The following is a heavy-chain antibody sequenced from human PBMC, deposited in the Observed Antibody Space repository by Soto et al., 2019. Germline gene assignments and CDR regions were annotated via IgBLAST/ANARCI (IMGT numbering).Heavy chain of an antibody. CDR1: GFTFSSYA. CDR2: ISYDGSNK. Sequence: QVQLVESGGGVVQPGRSLRLSCAASGFTFSSYAMHWVRQAPGKGLEWVAVISYDGSNKYYADSVKGRFTISRDNYKNTLYLQMNSLRAEDTAVYYCARDRYSVQGYYYGMDVWGQGTTVTVSS. D-gene: IGHD1-1*01. V-gene: IGHV3-30-3*01. CDR3: ARDRYSVQGYYYGMDV. J-gene: IGHJ6*02.